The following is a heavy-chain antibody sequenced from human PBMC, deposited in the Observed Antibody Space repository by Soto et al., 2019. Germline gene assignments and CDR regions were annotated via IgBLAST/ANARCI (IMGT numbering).Heavy chain of an antibody. Sequence: ASVKVSCKASGYTFTGHYIHWVRQAPEQGLEWMGEIGPESGATRYAQKFQGRVTMTRDTSITTVYMELKNLSPDDTAVYYCGRGRSGQIVVFYWGQGTPVTV. V-gene: IGHV1-2*02. CDR3: GRGRSGQIVVFY. CDR2: IGPESGAT. J-gene: IGHJ4*02. D-gene: IGHD1-26*01. CDR1: GYTFTGHY.